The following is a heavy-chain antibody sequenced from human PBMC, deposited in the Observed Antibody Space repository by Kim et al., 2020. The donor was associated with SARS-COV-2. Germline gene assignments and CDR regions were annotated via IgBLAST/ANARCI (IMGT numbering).Heavy chain of an antibody. CDR3: ARGKLDYYDSSGYYNY. V-gene: IGHV4-34*01. CDR2: INHSGST. D-gene: IGHD3-22*01. Sequence: SETLSLTCAVYGGSFSGYYWSWIRQPPGKGLEWIGEINHSGSTNYNPSLKSRVTISVDTSKNQFSLKLSSVTAADTAVYYCARGKLDYYDSSGYYNYWG. CDR1: GGSFSGYY. J-gene: IGHJ4*01.